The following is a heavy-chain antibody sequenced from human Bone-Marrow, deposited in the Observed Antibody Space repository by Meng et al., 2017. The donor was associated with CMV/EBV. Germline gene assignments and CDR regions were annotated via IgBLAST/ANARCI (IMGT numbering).Heavy chain of an antibody. Sequence: SETLSLTCTVSGGSISSYYWSWIRQPPGKGLEWIGYIYYSGSTNYNPSLKSRVTISVDTSKNQFSLKLSSVTAADTAVYYCASLTCCSSTSCYNSDYWGQGTLVTVSS. CDR3: ASLTCCSSTSCYNSDY. CDR1: GGSISSYY. V-gene: IGHV4-59*01. J-gene: IGHJ4*02. CDR2: IYYSGST. D-gene: IGHD2-2*02.